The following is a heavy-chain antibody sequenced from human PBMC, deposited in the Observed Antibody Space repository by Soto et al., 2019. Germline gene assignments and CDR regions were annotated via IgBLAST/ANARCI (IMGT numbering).Heavy chain of an antibody. D-gene: IGHD6-13*01. Sequence: QVQLVESGGGLVKPGGSLRLSCAASGFTFSDYYMSWIRQAPGKGLELVSYISSSSSYTNHADSVKGRFTIARDNAKYSLYLQMNSLRAEDTAVYYCAGFPTVLAAAGPRDYWGQGTLVTVSS. CDR2: ISSSSSYT. V-gene: IGHV3-11*06. J-gene: IGHJ4*02. CDR1: GFTFSDYY. CDR3: AGFPTVLAAAGPRDY.